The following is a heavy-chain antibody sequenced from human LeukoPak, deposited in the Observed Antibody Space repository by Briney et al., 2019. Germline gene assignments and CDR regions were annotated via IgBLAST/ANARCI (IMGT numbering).Heavy chain of an antibody. CDR3: ARGGFYDFWSGYGGWFDP. Sequence: SETLSLTCTVSGGSISSYYWSWIRQPPGKGLEWIGYIYYSGSTNYNTSLMSRVTISVDTSKNQFSLKLSSVTAADTAVYYYARGGFYDFWSGYGGWFDPWGQGTLVTVSS. V-gene: IGHV4-59*01. CDR1: GGSISSYY. CDR2: IYYSGST. D-gene: IGHD3-3*01. J-gene: IGHJ5*02.